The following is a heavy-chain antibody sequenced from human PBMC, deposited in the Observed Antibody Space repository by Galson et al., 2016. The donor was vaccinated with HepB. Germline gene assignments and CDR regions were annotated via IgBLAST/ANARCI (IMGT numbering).Heavy chain of an antibody. CDR3: AREPRGVIITYYYGGMDV. J-gene: IGHJ6*04. D-gene: IGHD3-10*01. CDR1: GGSFSGYY. Sequence: ETLSLTCAVYGGSFSGYYWSWIRQPPGKGLEWIGEINHSGSTNYNPSLKSRVTISVDTSKNQFSLKLSSVTAADTAVYYCAREPRGVIITYYYGGMDVWGKGTTVTVSS. CDR2: INHSGST. V-gene: IGHV4-34*01.